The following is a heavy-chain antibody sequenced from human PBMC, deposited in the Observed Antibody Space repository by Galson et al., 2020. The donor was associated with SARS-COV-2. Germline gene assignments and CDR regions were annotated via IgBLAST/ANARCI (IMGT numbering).Heavy chain of an antibody. CDR2: IYDSGST. V-gene: IGHV4-31*03. D-gene: IGHD7-27*01. CDR3: ARLPPLGWGSIDDGAFDL. Sequence: SETLSLTCSVSGGSISSGAYYWNWIRQYPGKGLEWIGYIYDSGSTHYNPSLKSRITMSLDTSKNQFTLNLSSVTAADTAVYYCARLPPLGWGSIDDGAFDLWGQGTFVTVS. CDR1: GGSISSGAYY. J-gene: IGHJ3*01.